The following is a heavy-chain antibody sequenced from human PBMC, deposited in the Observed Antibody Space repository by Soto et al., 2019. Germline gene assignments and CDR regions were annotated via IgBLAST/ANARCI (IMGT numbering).Heavy chain of an antibody. CDR3: ARGVAAAESDAFDI. J-gene: IGHJ3*02. V-gene: IGHV4-31*02. Sequence: DLEWIGYIYYSGSTYYNPSLKSRVTISVDTSKNQFSLKLSSVTAADTAVYYCARGVAAAESDAFDIWGQGTMVTVSS. D-gene: IGHD6-13*01. CDR2: IYYSGST.